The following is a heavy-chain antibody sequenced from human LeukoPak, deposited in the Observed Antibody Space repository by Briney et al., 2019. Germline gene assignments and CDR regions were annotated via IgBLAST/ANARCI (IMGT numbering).Heavy chain of an antibody. Sequence: GGSLRLSCAASGFTFGGSGMHWVRQAPGKGLEWVAFIRYDGSNKYYPDSAKGRFSISRDNSRNTLYLQMNSLRAEDTAVYYCARGWGSYRHWGQGTLVTVSS. CDR3: ARGWGSYRH. J-gene: IGHJ4*02. CDR1: GFTFGGSG. V-gene: IGHV3-30*02. CDR2: IRYDGSNK. D-gene: IGHD3-16*02.